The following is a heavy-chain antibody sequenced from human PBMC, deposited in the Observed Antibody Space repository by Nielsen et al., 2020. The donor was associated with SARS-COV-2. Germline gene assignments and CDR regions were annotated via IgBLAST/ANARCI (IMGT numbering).Heavy chain of an antibody. CDR1: GYTFTGYY. CDR3: ARRIAAAGSAGLFDP. D-gene: IGHD6-13*01. J-gene: IGHJ5*02. CDR2: ISAYNGNT. Sequence: ASVKVSCKASGYTFTGYYMHWVRQAPGQGLEWMGWISAYNGNTNYAQKLQGRVTMTTDTSTSTAYMELRSLRSDDTAVYYCARRIAAAGSAGLFDPWGQGTLVTVSS. V-gene: IGHV1-18*04.